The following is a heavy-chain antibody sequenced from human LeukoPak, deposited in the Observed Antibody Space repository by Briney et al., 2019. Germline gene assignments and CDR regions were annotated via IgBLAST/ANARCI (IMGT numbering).Heavy chain of an antibody. CDR2: ISAYNGNT. V-gene: IGHV1-18*01. J-gene: IGHJ5*02. CDR3: ARDSWPYYYDSSGYYPGVGWFDP. CDR1: GYTFTSHG. Sequence: ASVKVSCKASGYTFTSHGISWVRQAPGQGLEWMGWISAYNGNTNYAQKLQGRVTMTTDTSTSTAYMELRSLRSDDTAVYYCARDSWPYYYDSSGYYPGVGWFDPWGQGTLVTVSS. D-gene: IGHD3-22*01.